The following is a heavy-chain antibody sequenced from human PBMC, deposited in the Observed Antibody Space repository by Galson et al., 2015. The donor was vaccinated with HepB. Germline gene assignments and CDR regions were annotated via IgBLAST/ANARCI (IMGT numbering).Heavy chain of an antibody. Sequence: SVKVSCKASGDTFNYCAIEWVRQAPGQGLEWMGRILPVIGVADYAQKFQVRVTLTADKSTTTAYMELSSLKSEDTAVYYCAIRGSTSKYFVDWGQGTQVIVSS. V-gene: IGHV1-69*04. J-gene: IGHJ4*02. CDR2: ILPVIGVA. CDR3: AIRGSTSKYFVD. CDR1: GDTFNYCA. D-gene: IGHD3-16*01.